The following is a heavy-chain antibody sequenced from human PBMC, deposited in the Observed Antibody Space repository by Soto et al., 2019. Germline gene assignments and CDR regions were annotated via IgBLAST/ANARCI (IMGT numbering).Heavy chain of an antibody. CDR3: ARQEQRGYYYYYYMDV. V-gene: IGHV4-61*08. Sequence: SETLSLTCTVSGGSISSGGYYWSWIRQHPGKGLEWIGYIYYSGSTNYNPSLKSRVTISVDTSKNQFSLKLSSVTAADTAVYYCARQEQRGYYYYYYMDVWGKGTTVTVSS. D-gene: IGHD6-25*01. CDR1: GGSISSGGYY. J-gene: IGHJ6*03. CDR2: IYYSGST.